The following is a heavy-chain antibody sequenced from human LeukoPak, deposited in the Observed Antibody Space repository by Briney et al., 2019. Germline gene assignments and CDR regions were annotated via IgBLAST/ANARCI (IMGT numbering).Heavy chain of an antibody. CDR3: ARVPGVEGHYYYMDV. CDR2: IYPGDSDT. J-gene: IGHJ6*03. V-gene: IGHV5-51*01. D-gene: IGHD5-24*01. Sequence: GESLQISCKGSGYSFTSYWIGWVRQMPGKGLEWMGIIYPGDSDTRYSPSFQGQVTISADKSISTAYLQWSSLKASDTAMYYCARVPGVEGHYYYMDVWGKGTTVTVSS. CDR1: GYSFTSYW.